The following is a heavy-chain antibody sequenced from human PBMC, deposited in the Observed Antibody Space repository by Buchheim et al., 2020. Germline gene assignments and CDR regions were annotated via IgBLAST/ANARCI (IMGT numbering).Heavy chain of an antibody. CDR2: INPSGGST. D-gene: IGHD4-17*01. Sequence: QVQLVQSGAEVRKPGASVKVSCKASGYAFTGYYMYWVRQAPGQGLEWMGIINPSGGSTIYAEKFQGRVTMTRDTSTSTVYMEVSNLRSDDTAVYYCARGDYGARYFDYWGQGTL. V-gene: IGHV1-46*01. CDR1: GYAFTGYY. J-gene: IGHJ4*02. CDR3: ARGDYGARYFDY.